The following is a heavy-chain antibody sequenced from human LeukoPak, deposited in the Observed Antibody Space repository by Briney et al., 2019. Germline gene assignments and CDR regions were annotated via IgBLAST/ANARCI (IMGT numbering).Heavy chain of an antibody. CDR3: ARSPLSNSGYYSFDY. J-gene: IGHJ4*02. D-gene: IGHD3-22*01. CDR2: INHSGSA. CDR1: GGSFSGYY. V-gene: IGHV4-34*01. Sequence: SETLSLTCAVYGGSFSGYYWGWIRQPPGEGLEWIGEINHSGSANYNASLKSRVTISVDKSKNQFSLKLTSVTAADTAVYYCARSPLSNSGYYSFDYWGQGTLVTVSS.